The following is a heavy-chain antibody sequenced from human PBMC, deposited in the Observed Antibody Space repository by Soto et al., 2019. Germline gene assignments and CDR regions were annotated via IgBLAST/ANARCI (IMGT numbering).Heavy chain of an antibody. V-gene: IGHV3-7*03. CDR3: ARGGVHNYDGNFDL. CDR1: GFTFSPYW. D-gene: IGHD4-4*01. CDR2: IKQDGSEK. Sequence: ESGGGVVQPGGSLKVSCVASGFTFSPYWMSWVRQAPGKGLEWVASIKQDGSEKYYVESVKGRFSISRDNAENSLYLRMNSLRVEDTAIYYCARGGVHNYDGNFDLWGQGSLVTVSS. J-gene: IGHJ4*02.